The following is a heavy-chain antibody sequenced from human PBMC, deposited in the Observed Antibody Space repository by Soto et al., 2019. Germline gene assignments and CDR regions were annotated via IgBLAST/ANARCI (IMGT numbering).Heavy chain of an antibody. J-gene: IGHJ4*02. Sequence: QVQLQESGPGPVKPSQTLSLTCTVSGGSISSGGYYWSWIRQHPGKGLEWIGYIYYSGSTYYNPALKSQGTISVDTSKNQFSLKLSSVTAADPAVYYCARDPSGSGSYFDYWGQGTLVTVSS. CDR2: IYYSGST. D-gene: IGHD3-10*01. CDR1: GGSISSGGYY. V-gene: IGHV4-31*01. CDR3: ARDPSGSGSYFDY.